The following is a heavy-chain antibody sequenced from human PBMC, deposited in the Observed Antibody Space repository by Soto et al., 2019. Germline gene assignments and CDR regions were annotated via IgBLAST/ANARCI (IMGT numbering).Heavy chain of an antibody. V-gene: IGHV1-18*04. J-gene: IGHJ4*02. CDR2: ISGYDGNT. CDR1: GYTFSGYS. CDR3: ARTRGRGEWRGFYFDF. D-gene: IGHD3-16*01. Sequence: ASVKVSCKASGYTFSGYSITWVRQAPGQGLEWMGRISGYDGNTNYARTLRGRLTLTTDTSTSTAYMELRSLTSDDTAVYYCARTRGRGEWRGFYFDFWGQGSMVTVSS.